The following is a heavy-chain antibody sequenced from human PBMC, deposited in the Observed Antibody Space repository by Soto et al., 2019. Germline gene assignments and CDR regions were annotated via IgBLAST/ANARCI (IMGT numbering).Heavy chain of an antibody. D-gene: IGHD3-16*02. CDR3: ATYDYVWGSYRQPPFDP. CDR2: ISYDGSNK. J-gene: IGHJ5*02. CDR1: GFAFSSYG. Sequence: GGSLRLSCAASGFAFSSYGMHWVRQAPGKGLEWVAVISYDGSNKYYADSVKGRFTISRDNSKNTLYLQMNSLRAEDTAVYYCATYDYVWGSYRQPPFDPWGQGTLVTVSS. V-gene: IGHV3-30*03.